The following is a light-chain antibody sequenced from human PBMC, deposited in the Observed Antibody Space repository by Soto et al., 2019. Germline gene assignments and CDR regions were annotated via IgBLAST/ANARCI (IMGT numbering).Light chain of an antibody. V-gene: IGKV3-15*01. CDR2: GAS. CDR3: QPYNNWPPVT. Sequence: EIVMTQSPATLSVSPGESATLSCRASQSISNNLAWYQQKPGQTPRLLIYGASTRASGVPARVSGSGSGTEFHLPLRRLQSGDFGVYFCQPYNNWPPVTFGGGTKVEI. CDR1: QSISNN. J-gene: IGKJ4*01.